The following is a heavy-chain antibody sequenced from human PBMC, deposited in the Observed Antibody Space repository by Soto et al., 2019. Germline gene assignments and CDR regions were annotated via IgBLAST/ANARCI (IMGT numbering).Heavy chain of an antibody. J-gene: IGHJ3*02. V-gene: IGHV4-31*03. CDR1: GGSISSGGYY. CDR2: IYYSGST. Sequence: QVQLQESGPGLVKPSQTLSLTCTVSGGSISSGGYYWSWIRQHPGKVLEWIGYIYYSGSTYYNPSLKSRVTISVDTSKNQFSLKLSSVTAADTAVYYCARAIITVTTISDAFDIWGQGTMVTVSS. CDR3: ARAIITVTTISDAFDI. D-gene: IGHD4-17*01.